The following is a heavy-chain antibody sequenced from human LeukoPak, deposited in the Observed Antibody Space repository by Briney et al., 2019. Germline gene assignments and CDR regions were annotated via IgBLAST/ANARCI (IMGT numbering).Heavy chain of an antibody. CDR3: AKVNSSGYYDPFDY. J-gene: IGHJ4*02. Sequence: PGGSLRLSCAASGFTFTNYAMTWVRQAPGKGLDWVSTISAGGGATYYADSVKGRFTISRDNSKNTLYLHMSSLRAEDTAVYYCAKVNSSGYYDPFDYWGQGTLVTVSS. CDR2: ISAGGGAT. V-gene: IGHV3-23*01. CDR1: GFTFTNYA. D-gene: IGHD3-22*01.